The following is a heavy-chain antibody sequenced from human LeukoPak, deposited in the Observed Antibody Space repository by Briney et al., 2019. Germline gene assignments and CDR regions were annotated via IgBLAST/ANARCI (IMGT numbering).Heavy chain of an antibody. CDR3: AREGIGTMIVVVITFDY. V-gene: IGHV3-21*01. CDR1: GFTFSSYS. D-gene: IGHD3-22*01. Sequence: GGSLRLSCAASGFTFSSYSMNWVRQAPGKGLEWVSSISSSSSYIYYADSVKGRFTISRDNAKNSLYLQMNSLRAEDTAVYYCAREGIGTMIVVVITFDYWGQGTLVTVSS. J-gene: IGHJ4*02. CDR2: ISSSSSYI.